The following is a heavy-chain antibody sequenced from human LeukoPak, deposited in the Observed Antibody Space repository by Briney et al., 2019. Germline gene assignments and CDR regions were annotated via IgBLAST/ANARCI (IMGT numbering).Heavy chain of an antibody. V-gene: IGHV4-39*07. CDR2: IYYSGRT. CDR1: GGSISSSSYY. D-gene: IGHD6-13*01. Sequence: PSETLSLTCTVSGGSISSSSYYWGWIRQPPGKGLEWIGYIYYSGRTYYNPSLKSRVTISVDTSKNQFSLKLSSVTAADTAVYYCARGGSSQTAFNYWGQGTLVTVSS. CDR3: ARGGSSQTAFNY. J-gene: IGHJ4*02.